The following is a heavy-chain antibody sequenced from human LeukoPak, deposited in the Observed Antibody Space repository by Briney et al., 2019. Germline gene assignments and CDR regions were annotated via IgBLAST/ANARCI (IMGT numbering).Heavy chain of an antibody. CDR1: GGSFSGYY. Sequence: SETLSLTCAVYGGSFSGYYWTWIRQPPGKGLGWIGEINHSGMSAYDPSLKSRVIISVDTSKKQFSLKLTSVTAADTAIYYCARHRWTIEVETSLGRGLGGWFDPWGQGSLVTVSS. J-gene: IGHJ5*02. V-gene: IGHV4-34*01. CDR2: INHSGMS. D-gene: IGHD3-16*01. CDR3: ARHRWTIEVETSLGRGLGGWFDP.